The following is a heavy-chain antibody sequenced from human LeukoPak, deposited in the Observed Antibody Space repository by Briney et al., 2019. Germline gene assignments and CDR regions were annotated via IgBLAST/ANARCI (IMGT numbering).Heavy chain of an antibody. CDR1: GFTFSDYA. V-gene: IGHV3-30*04. CDR3: ARDLNPSSSGWYDTFDH. Sequence: GGSLRLSCAASGFTFSDYALHWVSQSPAKGLEWVAVISKDAGHEFYADSVKGRFTVSRDNSMDTVTLLMNSLTPDDAAVYYCARDLNPSSSGWYDTFDHWGHGTLVTVSS. D-gene: IGHD6-19*01. J-gene: IGHJ4*01. CDR2: ISKDAGHE.